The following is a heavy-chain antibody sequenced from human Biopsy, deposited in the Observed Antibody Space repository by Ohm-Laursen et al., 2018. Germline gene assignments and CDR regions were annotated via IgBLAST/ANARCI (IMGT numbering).Heavy chain of an antibody. Sequence: SSVKVSCKVSGYTLTELSMHWVRQAPGQGLEWLGGNIPILGTGNYAQKFQDRVTVAADTSTSTATMELRSLRSDDTAVYYCATKLTGYFHHWGQGTLVIVSS. J-gene: IGHJ1*01. CDR3: ATKLTGYFHH. CDR2: NIPILGTG. D-gene: IGHD3-9*01. V-gene: IGHV1-69*06. CDR1: GYTLTELS.